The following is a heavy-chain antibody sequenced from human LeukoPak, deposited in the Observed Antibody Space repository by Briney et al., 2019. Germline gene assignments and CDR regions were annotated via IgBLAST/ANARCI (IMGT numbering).Heavy chain of an antibody. CDR3: ARHPLDLDY. D-gene: IGHD3-16*01. Sequence: SETLSLTCTVSGDSIISSTYYWGWIRQPPGKRLEWIGTFYSSESTYYNPSLKSRVTISVDTSKNRFSLTLSSVTAADTAVYYRARHPLDLDYWGQGTVVTVSS. V-gene: IGHV4-39*01. CDR1: GDSIISSTYY. J-gene: IGHJ4*02. CDR2: FYSSEST.